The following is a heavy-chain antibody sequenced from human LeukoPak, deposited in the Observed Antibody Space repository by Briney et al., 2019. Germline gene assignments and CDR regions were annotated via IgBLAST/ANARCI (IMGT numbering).Heavy chain of an antibody. CDR1: GYTFTSYY. J-gene: IGHJ6*02. CDR3: ARDVDYGDANHYYYGMDV. V-gene: IGHV1-46*01. CDR2: INPSGGST. Sequence: GASVKVSCKASGYTFTSYYMHWVRQAPGQGLEWMGIINPSGGSTSCAQKFQGRVTMTTDTSTSTAYMELRSLRSDDTAVYYCARDVDYGDANHYYYGMDVRGQGTTVTVSS. D-gene: IGHD4-17*01.